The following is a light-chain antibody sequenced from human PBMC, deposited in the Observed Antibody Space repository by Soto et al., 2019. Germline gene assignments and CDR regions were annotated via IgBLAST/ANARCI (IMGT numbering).Light chain of an antibody. V-gene: IGKV3-15*01. J-gene: IGKJ1*01. CDR3: QHYNSYSEA. CDR1: QNVNNN. CDR2: GAS. Sequence: IVMTQSPSTLSVSPGERATLSCRASQNVNNNLAWYQEKPGQAPRLLIYGASTRASGIPARFSGSGSGTEFTLTISSLQPDDFATYYCQHYNSYSEAFGQGTKVDIK.